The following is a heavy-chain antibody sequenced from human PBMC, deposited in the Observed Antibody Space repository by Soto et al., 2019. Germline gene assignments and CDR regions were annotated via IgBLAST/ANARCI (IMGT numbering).Heavy chain of an antibody. CDR3: ARDKRITIFGVVIEGDPTDYYGMDV. D-gene: IGHD3-3*01. J-gene: IGHJ6*02. V-gene: IGHV4-30-4*01. CDR2: IYYSGST. CDR1: GGSISSGDYY. Sequence: SETLSLTCTVSGGSISSGDYYWSWIRQPPGKGLEWIGYIYYSGSTYYNPSLKSRVTISVDTSKNQFSLKPSSVTAADTAVYYCARDKRITIFGVVIEGDPTDYYGMDVWGQGTTVTVSS.